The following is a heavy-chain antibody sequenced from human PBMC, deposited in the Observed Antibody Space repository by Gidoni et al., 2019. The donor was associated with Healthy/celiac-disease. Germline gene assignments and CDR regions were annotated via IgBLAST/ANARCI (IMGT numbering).Heavy chain of an antibody. D-gene: IGHD5-18*01. Sequence: QVQLQESGPGLVKPSETLSLTCAVSGYSISSGYYWGWIRQPPGKGLEWIGSIYHSGSTYYNPSLKSRVTISVDTSKNQFSLKLSSVTAADTAVYYCARSEDSYYDYYYGMDVWGQGTTVTVSS. V-gene: IGHV4-38-2*01. CDR1: GYSISSGYY. CDR2: IYHSGST. CDR3: ARSEDSYYDYYYGMDV. J-gene: IGHJ6*02.